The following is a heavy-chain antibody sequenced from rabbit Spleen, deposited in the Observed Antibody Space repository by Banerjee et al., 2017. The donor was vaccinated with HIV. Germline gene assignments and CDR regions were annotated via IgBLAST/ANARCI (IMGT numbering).Heavy chain of an antibody. Sequence: QSLEESGGDLVKPEGSLTLTCKASGFSFNSGYDMCWVRQAPGKGLEWVACVYAGSSGGTYSATWAKGRFTCSKTSSTTVTLQVTSLTAADTATYFCARDLVAVIGWNFSLWGPGTLVTVS. V-gene: IGHV1S40*01. CDR2: VYAGSSGGT. D-gene: IGHD4-1*01. CDR3: ARDLVAVIGWNFSL. J-gene: IGHJ4*01. CDR1: GFSFNSGYD.